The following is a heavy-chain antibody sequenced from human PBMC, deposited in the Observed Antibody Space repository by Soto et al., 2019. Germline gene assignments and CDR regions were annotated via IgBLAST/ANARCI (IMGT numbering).Heavy chain of an antibody. V-gene: IGHV1-69*13. D-gene: IGHD3-9*01. Sequence: SVKVSCKDSGGTFSSYAISWVRQAPGQGLEWMGGIIPIFGTANYAQKFQGRVTITADESTSTAYMELSSLRSEDTAVYYCAIDYSYYYYMDVWGKGTTVTVSS. CDR3: AIDYSYYYYMDV. J-gene: IGHJ6*03. CDR1: GGTFSSYA. CDR2: IIPIFGTA.